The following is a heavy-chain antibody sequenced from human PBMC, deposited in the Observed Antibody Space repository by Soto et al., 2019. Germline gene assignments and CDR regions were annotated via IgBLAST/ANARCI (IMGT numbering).Heavy chain of an antibody. J-gene: IGHJ6*02. CDR2: INHSGST. CDR3: AREGRITIFGVVRSGNV. V-gene: IGHV4-34*01. Sequence: PSETLSLTCAVYGGSFSGYYWSWIRQPPGKGLEWIGEINHSGSTNYNPSLKSRVTISVDTSKNQFSLKLSSVTAADTAVYYCAREGRITIFGVVRSGNVWGQGTTVTDSS. CDR1: GGSFSGYY. D-gene: IGHD3-3*01.